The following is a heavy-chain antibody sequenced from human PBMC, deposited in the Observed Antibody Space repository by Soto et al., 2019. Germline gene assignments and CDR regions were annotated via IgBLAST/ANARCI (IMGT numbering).Heavy chain of an antibody. V-gene: IGHV3-23*01. CDR2: ISGSGGST. D-gene: IGHD6-13*01. CDR3: AKDPRPLSSPTDFDY. Sequence: GGSLRLSCAASGFTFSSYAMSWVRQAPGKGLEWASAISGSGGSTYYADSVKGRFTISRDNSKNTLYLQMSSLRAEDTAVYYCAKDPRPLSSPTDFDYWGQGTLVTVSS. J-gene: IGHJ4*02. CDR1: GFTFSSYA.